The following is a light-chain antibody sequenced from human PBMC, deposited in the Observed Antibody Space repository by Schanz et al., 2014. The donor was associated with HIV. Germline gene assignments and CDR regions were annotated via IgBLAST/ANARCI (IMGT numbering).Light chain of an antibody. CDR3: CSYAPSSTLV. V-gene: IGLV2-23*02. CDR2: EVS. Sequence: QSALTQPASVSGSPGQSITISCTGTSTDVGSYNLVSWYQHHPGKAPKMMIFEVSKRPSGVSNRFSGSKSGNTASLTISGLQAEDEADYYCCSYAPSSTLVFGGGTKLTVL. J-gene: IGLJ3*02. CDR1: STDVGSYNL.